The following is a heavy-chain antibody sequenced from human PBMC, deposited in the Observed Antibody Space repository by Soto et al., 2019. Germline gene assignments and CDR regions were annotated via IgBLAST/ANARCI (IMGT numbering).Heavy chain of an antibody. J-gene: IGHJ4*02. V-gene: IGHV3-23*01. CDR2: ISGSGDGT. CDR1: GFIFSSYV. D-gene: IGHD1-26*01. CDR3: AKDRAYSIVGTNTAALDY. Sequence: LRLSFAASGFIFSSYVMSWVRQAPGKGLEWVSAISGSGDGTFYAGSVMGRFTISRDNNKKALYLQMNSLRAEDTAVYYCAKDRAYSIVGTNTAALDYWGQGTLVTVSS.